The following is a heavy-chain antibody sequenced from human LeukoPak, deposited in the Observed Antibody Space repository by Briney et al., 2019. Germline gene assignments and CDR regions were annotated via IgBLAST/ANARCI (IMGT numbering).Heavy chain of an antibody. Sequence: PGGSLRLSCAASGFTFSSYWMSWVRQAPGKGLEWVSSIHTSSDYVYYADSVKGRFISSRDNAKNSLYLQMNSLRVEDTGVYYCTRKSAPFDLWGQGILVTVSS. CDR3: TRKSAPFDL. V-gene: IGHV3-21*01. D-gene: IGHD3-3*01. CDR1: GFTFSSYW. J-gene: IGHJ4*02. CDR2: IHTSSDYV.